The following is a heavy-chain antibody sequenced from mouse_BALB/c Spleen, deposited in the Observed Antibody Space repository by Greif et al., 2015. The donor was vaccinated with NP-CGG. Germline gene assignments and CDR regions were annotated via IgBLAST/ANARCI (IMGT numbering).Heavy chain of an antibody. Sequence: VQLQQPGPGLVKPSQSLSLTCSVTGYSITSGYYWNWIRQFPGNKLEWMGYISNDGSNNYNPSLKNRISITRDTSKNQFFLKLNSVTTEDTATYYCARGGGTTAPFAYWGQGTLVTVSA. CDR1: GYSITSGYY. CDR3: ARGGGTTAPFAY. V-gene: IGHV3-6*02. J-gene: IGHJ3*01. D-gene: IGHD1-2*01. CDR2: ISNDGSN.